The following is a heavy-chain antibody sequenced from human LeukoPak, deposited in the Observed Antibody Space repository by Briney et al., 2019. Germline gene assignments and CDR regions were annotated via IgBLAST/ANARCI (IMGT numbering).Heavy chain of an antibody. J-gene: IGHJ4*02. D-gene: IGHD5-18*01. CDR2: ISSSSSYT. CDR1: GFTFSDYY. Sequence: PGWSLRLSCAASGFTFSDYYMSWIRQAPGKGLEWVSYISSSSSYTNYADSVKGRFTISRDNAKNSLYLQMNSLRAEDTAVYYCAREKYSYAEPFDYWGQGTLVTVSS. V-gene: IGHV3-11*06. CDR3: AREKYSYAEPFDY.